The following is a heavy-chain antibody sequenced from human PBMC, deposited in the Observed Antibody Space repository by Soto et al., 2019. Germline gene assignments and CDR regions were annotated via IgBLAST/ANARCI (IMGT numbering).Heavy chain of an antibody. CDR2: ISSSSSYI. CDR1: GFTFSSYS. CDR3: ARDWCYGDYASYYFDY. J-gene: IGHJ4*02. V-gene: IGHV3-21*01. Sequence: EVQLVESGGGLVKPGGSLRLSCAASGFTFSSYSMNWVRQAPGKGLEWVSSISSSSSYIYYADSLKGRFTISRDNAKNSLSLQMNSLRAEDTAVYYCARDWCYGDYASYYFDYWGQGTLVTVSS. D-gene: IGHD4-17*01.